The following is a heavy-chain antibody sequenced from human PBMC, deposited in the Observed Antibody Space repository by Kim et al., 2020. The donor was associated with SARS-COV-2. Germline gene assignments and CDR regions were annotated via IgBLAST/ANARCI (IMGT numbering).Heavy chain of an antibody. CDR1: GFTFDDYA. Sequence: GGSLRLSCAASGFTFDDYAMHWVRQAPGKGLEWVSLISGDGGSTYYADSVKGRFTISRDNSKNSLYLQMNSLRTEDTALYYCANPRSKKQWLVPIGFDPWGQGTLVTVSS. V-gene: IGHV3-43*02. J-gene: IGHJ5*02. D-gene: IGHD6-19*01. CDR3: ANPRSKKQWLVPIGFDP. CDR2: ISGDGGST.